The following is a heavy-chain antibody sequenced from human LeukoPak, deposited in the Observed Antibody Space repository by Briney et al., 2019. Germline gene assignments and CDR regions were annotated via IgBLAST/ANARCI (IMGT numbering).Heavy chain of an antibody. V-gene: IGHV1-18*01. Sequence: AASVKVSCKASGYTSTSYGITWVRQAPGQGLEWMGWISAYNGNTNYAQKLQGRVTMTTDTSTSTACMELRSLRSEDTAVYYCARDSGSYIKYYFDYWGQGTLVTVSS. D-gene: IGHD1-26*01. CDR2: ISAYNGNT. J-gene: IGHJ4*02. CDR3: ARDSGSYIKYYFDY. CDR1: GYTSTSYG.